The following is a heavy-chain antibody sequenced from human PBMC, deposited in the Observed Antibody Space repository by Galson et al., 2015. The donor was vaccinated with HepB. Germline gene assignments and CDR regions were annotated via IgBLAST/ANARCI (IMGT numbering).Heavy chain of an antibody. V-gene: IGHV3-33*07. Sequence: SLRLSCAASGFTFSSYGMYWVRQAPGKGLEWVAVIWYDGTIKYYRDSVRGRFPISRDNSKNTLYLQMSSLRAEDTAVYYCARDLGFGLDYWGQGTLVTVSS. J-gene: IGHJ4*02. D-gene: IGHD3-16*01. CDR3: ARDLGFGLDY. CDR2: IWYDGTIK. CDR1: GFTFSSYG.